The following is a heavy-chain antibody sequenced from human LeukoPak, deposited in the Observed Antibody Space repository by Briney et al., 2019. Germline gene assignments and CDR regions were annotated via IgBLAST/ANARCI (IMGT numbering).Heavy chain of an antibody. Sequence: GGSLRLSCAASGFTFSSYGMHGVREAPGKGLEWVADIWYDGSNKYYADSVKGRFTISGHNSQNTLYVQMHSPRAEQRDVYNCAKGVTVEHWNDVYDAFDIWGQGTMVTVSS. V-gene: IGHV3-33*06. CDR3: AKGVTVEHWNDVYDAFDI. D-gene: IGHD1-1*01. J-gene: IGHJ3*02. CDR1: GFTFSSYG. CDR2: IWYDGSNK.